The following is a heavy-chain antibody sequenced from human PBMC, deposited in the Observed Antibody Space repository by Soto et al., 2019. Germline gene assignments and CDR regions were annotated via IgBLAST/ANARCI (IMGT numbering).Heavy chain of an antibody. D-gene: IGHD3-3*01. CDR1: GGSISSGDYY. CDR3: XRGGXTTFGRYFDY. J-gene: IGHJ4*02. CDR2: ISYSGST. V-gene: IGHV4-30-4*01. Sequence: QVQLQESGPGLVKPSQTLSLTCTVSGGSISSGDYYWSWIRQPPGKGLEWIAYISYSGSTYYNPXXXXXXXXXXXXXXXXXXXXXXXXXXXXXXXXXXXRGGXTTFGRYFDYWGQGTLVT.